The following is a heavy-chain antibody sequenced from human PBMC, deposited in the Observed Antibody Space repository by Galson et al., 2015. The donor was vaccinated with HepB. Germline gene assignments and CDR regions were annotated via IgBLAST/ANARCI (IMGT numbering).Heavy chain of an antibody. J-gene: IGHJ4*02. CDR2: TSGSGGST. CDR1: GFTFSSYA. D-gene: IGHD2-2*02. CDR3: ASEASVCSSTSCYTGGGY. V-gene: IGHV3-23*01. Sequence: SLRLSCAASGFTFSSYAMSWVRQAPGKGLEWVSATSGSGGSTYYADSVKGRFTISRDNSKNTLYLQMNSLRAEDTAVYYCASEASVCSSTSCYTGGGYWGQGTLVTVSS.